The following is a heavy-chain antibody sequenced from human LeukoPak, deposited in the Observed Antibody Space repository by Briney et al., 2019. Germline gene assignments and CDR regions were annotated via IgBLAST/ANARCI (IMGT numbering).Heavy chain of an antibody. V-gene: IGHV1-18*01. CDR1: GYTFTSFG. D-gene: IGHD3-10*01. Sequence: ASVKVSCTASGYTFTSFGISWVRQAPGQGLEWMGWISAYNGNTNYAQNLQGRVSMTTDTSTSTAYMELSSLRSDDTAVYYCAMGASGYYYGMDVWGQGTTVTVSS. CDR2: ISAYNGNT. CDR3: AMGASGYYYGMDV. J-gene: IGHJ6*02.